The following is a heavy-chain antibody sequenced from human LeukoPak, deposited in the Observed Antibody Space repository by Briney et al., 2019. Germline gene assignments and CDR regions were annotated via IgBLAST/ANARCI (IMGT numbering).Heavy chain of an antibody. CDR2: INAGNGNT. D-gene: IGHD1-26*01. V-gene: IGHV1-3*01. CDR3: ARGNSGSYLIDY. Sequence: GASVKVSCKASGYTFTGYYMHWVRQAPGQRLEWMGWINAGNGNTKYSQKFQGRVTITRDTSASTAYMELSSLRSEDTAVYYCARGNSGSYLIDYWGQGTLVTVSS. J-gene: IGHJ4*02. CDR1: GYTFTGYY.